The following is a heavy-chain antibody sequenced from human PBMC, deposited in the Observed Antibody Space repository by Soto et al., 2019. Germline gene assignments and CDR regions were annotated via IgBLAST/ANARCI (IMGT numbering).Heavy chain of an antibody. V-gene: IGHV4-4*07. CDR2: VYSSGAT. D-gene: IGHD1-20*01. CDR3: TKGPNWNRYNHGVEV. J-gene: IGHJ6*02. Sequence: SETLSLTCTVSGDSVSNFYWSWIRQAAGRGLEWIGRVYSSGATDSNPSLNGRVTMSVDTSRNQFSLRLSSVTAADTAIYYCTKGPNWNRYNHGVEVWGQGTAVTVSS. CDR1: GDSVSNFY.